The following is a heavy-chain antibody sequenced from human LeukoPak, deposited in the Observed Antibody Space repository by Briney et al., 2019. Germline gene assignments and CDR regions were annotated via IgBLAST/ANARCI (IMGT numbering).Heavy chain of an antibody. CDR1: GFTFSTYP. CDR3: AKDSVLLWFGDPDLSYFDY. V-gene: IGHV3-30*04. CDR2: ISNDGSNK. J-gene: IGHJ4*02. D-gene: IGHD3-10*01. Sequence: GGSLRLSCAASGFTFSTYPMHWVRQAPGEGLEWVAVISNDGSNKYYADSVKGRFTISRDNSKNTLYLQMNSLRAEDTAVYYCAKDSVLLWFGDPDLSYFDYWGQGTLVTVSS.